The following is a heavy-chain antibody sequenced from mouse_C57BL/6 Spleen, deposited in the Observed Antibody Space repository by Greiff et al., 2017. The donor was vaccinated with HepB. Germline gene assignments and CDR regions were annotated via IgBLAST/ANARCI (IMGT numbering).Heavy chain of an antibody. CDR3: ARGWLLQGDYFDY. Sequence: EVQGVESGGGLVKPGGSLKLSCAASGFTFSSYAMSWVRQTPEKRLEWVATISDGGSYTYYPDNVKGRFTISRDNAKNNLYLQMSHLKSEDTAMYYGARGWLLQGDYFDYWGQGTTLTVSS. J-gene: IGHJ2*01. V-gene: IGHV5-4*01. CDR1: GFTFSSYA. CDR2: ISDGGSYT. D-gene: IGHD2-3*01.